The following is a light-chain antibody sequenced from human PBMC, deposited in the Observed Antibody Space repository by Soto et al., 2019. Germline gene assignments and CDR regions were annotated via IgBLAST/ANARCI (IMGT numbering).Light chain of an antibody. CDR3: SSYTRGV. Sequence: QSVLTQPASVSGSPGQSITISCTGTSSDVGGYNYVSWYQQHPGKAPKLMIYDVSNRPSGVSNRFSGSKSGNTASLTISGLQAEDEAAYYCSSYTRGVFGTGTKVTVL. CDR2: DVS. J-gene: IGLJ1*01. V-gene: IGLV2-14*01. CDR1: SSDVGGYNY.